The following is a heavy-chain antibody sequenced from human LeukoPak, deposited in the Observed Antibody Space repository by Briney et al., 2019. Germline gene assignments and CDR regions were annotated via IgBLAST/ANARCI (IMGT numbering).Heavy chain of an antibody. CDR3: AKDHILDTSMVLDY. CDR2: ISGSGGSGGST. Sequence: GGSLRLSCAASGFTFSNYAMSWVRQAPGKGLEWVSAISGSGGSGGSTYYADTVKGRFTISRDNSKNTLYLQMNSLRAEDTAVYYCAKDHILDTSMVLDYWGQVTLVTVSS. CDR1: GFTFSNYA. J-gene: IGHJ4*02. D-gene: IGHD5-18*01. V-gene: IGHV3-23*01.